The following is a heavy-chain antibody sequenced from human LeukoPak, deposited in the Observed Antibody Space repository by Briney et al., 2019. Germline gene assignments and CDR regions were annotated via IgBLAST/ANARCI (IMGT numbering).Heavy chain of an antibody. CDR3: ARGGYSSSSAGAGPPPLKYRAFDI. D-gene: IGHD6-6*01. CDR2: IYSDNT. J-gene: IGHJ3*02. CDR1: GFTVSSNS. V-gene: IGHV3-53*01. Sequence: GGSLRLSCTVSGFTVSSNSMSWVRQAPGKGLEWVSFIYSDNTHYSDSVKGRFTISRDNSKNTLYLQMNSLRAEDTAVYYCARGGYSSSSAGAGPPPLKYRAFDIWGQGTMVTVSS.